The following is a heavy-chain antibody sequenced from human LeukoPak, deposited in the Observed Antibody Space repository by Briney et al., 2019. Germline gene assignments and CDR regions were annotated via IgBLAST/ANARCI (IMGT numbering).Heavy chain of an antibody. J-gene: IGHJ6*04. CDR2: IKEDGSEK. D-gene: IGHD2-8*01. Sequence: PGGSLRLSCAVSGFTLSSSWMTWVRQAPGKGLEWVATIKEDGSEKYYVDSVKGRFTISRDNAKNSLYLQMNSLRAEDTAVYFCARDRMSSWGKGTTVTVSS. V-gene: IGHV3-7*01. CDR1: GFTLSSSW. CDR3: ARDRMSS.